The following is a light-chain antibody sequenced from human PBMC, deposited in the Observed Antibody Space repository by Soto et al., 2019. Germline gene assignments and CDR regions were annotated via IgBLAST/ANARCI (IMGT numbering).Light chain of an antibody. V-gene: IGKV1-12*01. CDR1: QGVSSW. CDR2: AAS. J-gene: IGKJ2*01. CDR3: QQANSFPYT. Sequence: DIQMTQSPSSVSASVGDKVTITCRASQGVSSWLVWYQQNPGKAPKLLIYAASTLQSGVPSRFSGSGSGTDFTLTINSLQPEDFATYYCQQANSFPYTFGQGTNLEIK.